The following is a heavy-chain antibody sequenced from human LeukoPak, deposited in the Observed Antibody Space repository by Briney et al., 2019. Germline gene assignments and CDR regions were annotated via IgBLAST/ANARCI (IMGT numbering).Heavy chain of an antibody. V-gene: IGHV3-23*01. Sequence: PGGSLRLSCAASGFTFDRSAMNWGRQAPGKGREWVSASGTDGDTYYADSVKGRFTISRDNSKNTLYLKMTTLRAEETAVYYCAQKTPGHYHYDYWGQGTLVTVSP. CDR3: AQKTPGHYHYDY. CDR2: SGTDGDT. D-gene: IGHD3-22*01. CDR1: GFTFDRSA. J-gene: IGHJ4*02.